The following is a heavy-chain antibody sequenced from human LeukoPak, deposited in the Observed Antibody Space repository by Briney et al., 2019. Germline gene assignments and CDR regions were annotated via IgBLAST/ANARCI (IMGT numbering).Heavy chain of an antibody. CDR1: GYTFTNYG. J-gene: IGHJ5*02. Sequence: ASVKVSCKASGYTFTNYGISWVRQAPGQGPEGVGWISAYNGNTNYAQKLQGRVTMTTDTSTSTAYMELGSLRSDDTAVYYCATWMLNNNWFDPWGRGTPVTVSS. V-gene: IGHV1-18*01. CDR2: ISAYNGNT. CDR3: ATWMLNNNWFDP. D-gene: IGHD2-2*03.